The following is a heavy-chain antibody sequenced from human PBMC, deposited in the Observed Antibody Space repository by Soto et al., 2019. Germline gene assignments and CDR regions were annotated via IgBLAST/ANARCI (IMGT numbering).Heavy chain of an antibody. CDR2: IHPGDSDS. V-gene: IGHV5-51*01. Sequence: GESLKISCKGSGYSFSDYWIDWVRQIPGKGLEWMGIIHPGDSDSRYSPSFQDQVTISADNSISTAYLQWSSLKASDTAIYYCARRSSTTFSGSSYDFWGQGTLVTVSS. D-gene: IGHD1-26*01. CDR3: ARRSSTTFSGSSYDF. CDR1: GYSFSDYW. J-gene: IGHJ4*02.